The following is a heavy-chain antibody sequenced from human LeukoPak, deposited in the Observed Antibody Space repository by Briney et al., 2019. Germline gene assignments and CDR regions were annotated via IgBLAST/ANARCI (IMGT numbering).Heavy chain of an antibody. CDR1: GFTFSSYS. CDR2: ISTSSSYI. J-gene: IGHJ4*02. CDR3: ARGWNSDYFDY. V-gene: IGHV3-21*01. D-gene: IGHD1-7*01. Sequence: GGSLRLSCAASGFTFSSYSMNWVRQAPGKGLEWVSSISTSSSYIYYADSVKGRFTISRDNAKNSLYPQMNSLRAEDTAVYYCARGWNSDYFDYWGQGTLVTVSS.